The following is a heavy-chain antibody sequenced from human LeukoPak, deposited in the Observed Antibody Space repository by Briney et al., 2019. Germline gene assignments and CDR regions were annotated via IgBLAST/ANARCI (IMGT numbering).Heavy chain of an antibody. CDR1: GGAISSGTYY. Sequence: SETLSLTCTVSGGAISSGTYYWSWIRQPAGKGLELIGRISTSESTNYNSSLKSRVTISVDTSKNQFSLKLSSVTAADTAVYYCARGALPGADKYYFDYWGQGTLVTVSS. J-gene: IGHJ4*02. D-gene: IGHD1-14*01. CDR3: ARGALPGADKYYFDY. V-gene: IGHV4-61*02. CDR2: ISTSEST.